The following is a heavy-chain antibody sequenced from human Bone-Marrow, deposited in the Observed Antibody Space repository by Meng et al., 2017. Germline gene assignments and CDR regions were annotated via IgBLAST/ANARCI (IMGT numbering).Heavy chain of an antibody. Sequence: QVQLQESGPGLVKPSQTLSLTCAVSGGSVSSGDYYWSWIRQHPGKGLEWIGYIYYSGSTYYNPSLKSRVTISVDKSKNQFSLKLSSVTAADTAVCYCARGPYYYDSSGPYYFDYRGQGTLVTVSS. CDR1: GGSVSSGDYY. CDR2: IYYSGST. J-gene: IGHJ4*02. V-gene: IGHV4-31*11. CDR3: ARGPYYYDSSGPYYFDY. D-gene: IGHD3-22*01.